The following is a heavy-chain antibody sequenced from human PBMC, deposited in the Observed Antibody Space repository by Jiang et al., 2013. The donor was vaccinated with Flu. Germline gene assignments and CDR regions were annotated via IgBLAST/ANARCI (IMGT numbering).Heavy chain of an antibody. D-gene: IGHD3-10*01. Sequence: SGAEVRKPGSSVKVSCKASGGTFSSYAISWVRQAPGQGLEWMGGIIPIFGTANYAQKFQGRVTITADESTSTAYMELSSLRSEDTAVYYCASRLRGGDYYYGMDVWGQGTTVTVSS. CDR2: IIPIFGTA. CDR3: ASRLRGGDYYYGMDV. V-gene: IGHV1-69*01. CDR1: GGTFSSYA. J-gene: IGHJ6*02.